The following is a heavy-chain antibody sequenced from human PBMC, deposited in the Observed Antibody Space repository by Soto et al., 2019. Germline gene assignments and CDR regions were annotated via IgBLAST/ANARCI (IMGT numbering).Heavy chain of an antibody. J-gene: IGHJ4*02. Sequence: QVQLVQSGAEVKKPGASVKVSCKASGYTFTSYGISWVRQAPGQGLEWMGWISAYNGNTNYAQKLQGRVTMTTDTSTSTADMELRSLISDDTAVYYCAGERGFEYSSSLGYWGQGTLVTVSS. CDR1: GYTFTSYG. D-gene: IGHD6-6*01. V-gene: IGHV1-18*04. CDR3: AGERGFEYSSSLGY. CDR2: ISAYNGNT.